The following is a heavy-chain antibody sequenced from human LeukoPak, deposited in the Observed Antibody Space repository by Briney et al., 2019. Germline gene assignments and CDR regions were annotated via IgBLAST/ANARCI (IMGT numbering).Heavy chain of an antibody. CDR3: ARDLQIVVGDSDY. D-gene: IGHD3-22*01. V-gene: IGHV1-2*02. CDR2: INPNSGGT. J-gene: IGHJ4*02. CDR1: GYTFTGYY. Sequence: ASVKVSCKASGYTFTGYYMHWVRQAPGQGLEWMGWINPNSGGTNYAQKFQGRVTMTRDTSISTAYMELSRLRSDDTAVYYCARDLQIVVGDSDYWGQGTLVTVSS.